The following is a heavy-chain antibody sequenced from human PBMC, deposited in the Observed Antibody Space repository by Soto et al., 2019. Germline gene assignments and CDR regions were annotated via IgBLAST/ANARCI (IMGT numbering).Heavy chain of an antibody. J-gene: IGHJ4*02. CDR3: ARSDGSGRYR. V-gene: IGHV4-30-4*01. D-gene: IGHD3-10*01. Sequence: QVQLQESGPGLVKPSQTLSLTCTVSGGSISSDDYYWSWIRQPPGKGLEWIGYIYYTGSTWYNPSLKSRLNISIDTSKNQFSLRLSSVTAADTAVYYCARSDGSGRYRWGQGTLVTVSS. CDR1: GGSISSDDYY. CDR2: IYYTGST.